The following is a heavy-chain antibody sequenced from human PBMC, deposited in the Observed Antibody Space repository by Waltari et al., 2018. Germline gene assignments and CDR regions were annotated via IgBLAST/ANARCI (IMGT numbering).Heavy chain of an antibody. CDR1: GFSFSNYD. Sequence: EVQLLESGGGLVQPGGSLRLSCAASGFSFSNYDMVWVRQAPGKGLGGVSGSRNRGVNTYYGDSVKGRFASSRDNSRNTLHLQMNGLRAEDTAIYYCTSWRVVAGTGWFDSWGQGTLVTVSS. V-gene: IGHV3-23*01. D-gene: IGHD2-15*01. CDR3: TSWRVVAGTGWFDS. J-gene: IGHJ5*01. CDR2: SRNRGVNT.